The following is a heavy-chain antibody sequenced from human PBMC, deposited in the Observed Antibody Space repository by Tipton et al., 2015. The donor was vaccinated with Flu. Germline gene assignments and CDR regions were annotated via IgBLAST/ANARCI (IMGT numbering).Heavy chain of an antibody. Sequence: TLSLTCAVSGDSIRRSNYNWGWIRQPPGKGLEWIGNIFHSGNICHNPSLKSRVTISIDTSKNQFSLKLSSVTAADTAVYYCARRDYSNYVSEPKNWFDPWGQGALVTVSS. CDR2: IFHSGNI. V-gene: IGHV4-38-2*01. CDR1: GDSIRRSNYN. D-gene: IGHD4-11*01. J-gene: IGHJ5*02. CDR3: ARRDYSNYVSEPKNWFDP.